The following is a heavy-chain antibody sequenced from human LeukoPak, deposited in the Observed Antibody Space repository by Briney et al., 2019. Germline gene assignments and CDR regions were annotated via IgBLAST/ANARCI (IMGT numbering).Heavy chain of an antibody. Sequence: PGGSLRLSCAASGFTFSNAWMTWVRQAPGKGLEWVSVISYSSDTTYYADSVKGRFTISRDNSKNMLYLQMNSLRAEDTAVYYCAKGYDSTYYYYYFMDVWGKGTTVTISS. CDR1: GFTFSNAW. V-gene: IGHV3-23*01. J-gene: IGHJ6*03. CDR2: ISYSSDTT. CDR3: AKGYDSTYYYYYFMDV. D-gene: IGHD3-22*01.